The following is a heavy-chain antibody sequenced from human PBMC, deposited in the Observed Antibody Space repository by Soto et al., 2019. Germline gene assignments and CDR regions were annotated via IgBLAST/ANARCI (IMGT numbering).Heavy chain of an antibody. Sequence: LSLTCTVSGGSVSNGDYYWGWLRQPPGKGLEWIGYIYYSGTTFYSPSLKSRVTMSVDTSKNQFSLKLGSVTAADTAVYYCARSHITIFGVAILPRYFDFWGQGTLVPSPQ. CDR1: GGSVSNGDYY. D-gene: IGHD3-3*01. CDR3: ARSHITIFGVAILPRYFDF. J-gene: IGHJ4*02. V-gene: IGHV4-30-4*01. CDR2: IYYSGTT.